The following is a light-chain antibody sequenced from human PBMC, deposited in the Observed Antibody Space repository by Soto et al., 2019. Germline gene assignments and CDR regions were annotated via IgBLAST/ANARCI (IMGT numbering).Light chain of an antibody. Sequence: EFVLPQSPGTLSLSPGERATVSCRAIQSITNNNLAWYQQKPGQAPRLLIYGVSRRATGIPDRFSGSGSGTDLTLVVSRLEPAESALYLCQDSGTSLRHILGSGTKVDIK. J-gene: IGKJ3*01. CDR2: GVS. CDR1: QSITNNN. V-gene: IGKV3-20*01. CDR3: QDSGTSLRHI.